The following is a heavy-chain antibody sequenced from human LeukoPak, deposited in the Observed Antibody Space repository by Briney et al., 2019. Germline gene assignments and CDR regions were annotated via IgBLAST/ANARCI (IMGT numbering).Heavy chain of an antibody. V-gene: IGHV1-46*01. CDR2: INPSGGST. J-gene: IGHJ4*02. Sequence: GASVKVSCKASGYTFTSYYMHWVRQAPGQGLEWMGIINPSGGSTSYAQKFQGRVTMTRDMSTSTVYMELSSLRSEDTAVYYCATVPLYYESSIFPFDYWGQGTLVTVSS. CDR1: GYTFTSYY. CDR3: ATVPLYYESSIFPFDY. D-gene: IGHD3-22*01.